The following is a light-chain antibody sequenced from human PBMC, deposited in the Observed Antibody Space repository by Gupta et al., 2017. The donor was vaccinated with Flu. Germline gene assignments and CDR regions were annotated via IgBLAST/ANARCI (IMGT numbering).Light chain of an antibody. CDR1: SSNSGSNY. J-gene: IGLJ3*02. V-gene: IGLV1-47*01. CDR3: AAGDDSRSVL. CDR2: RNN. Sequence: QRVNISCSGSSSNSGSNYVYWYQQPPGTAPKLLVYRNNQRPAGVPDRFSGSKSGTSASLAISGLRAEEEADYYCAAGDDSRSVLFGGGTKLTVL.